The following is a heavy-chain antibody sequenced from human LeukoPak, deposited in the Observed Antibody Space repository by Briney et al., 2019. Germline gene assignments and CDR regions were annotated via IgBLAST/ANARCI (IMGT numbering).Heavy chain of an antibody. CDR1: GFTFSSYW. CDR3: ARDLRYSSGWTTIQKAYYYYGMDV. CDR2: IKPDGSEK. J-gene: IGHJ6*02. D-gene: IGHD6-19*01. Sequence: GGSLRLSCAASGFTFSSYWMSWVRQAPGKGLEWVANIKPDGSEKNYVDSVKGRFAISRDNAKNSLYLQMNSLRAEDTAVYYCARDLRYSSGWTTIQKAYYYYGMDVWAKGPRSPSP. V-gene: IGHV3-7*01.